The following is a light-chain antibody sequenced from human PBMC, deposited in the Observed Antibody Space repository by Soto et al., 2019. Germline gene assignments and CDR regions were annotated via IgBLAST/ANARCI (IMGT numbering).Light chain of an antibody. CDR3: CSYAGSYTHV. CDR2: EVS. J-gene: IGLJ1*01. Sequence: QSVLTQPASVSGSPGQSITISCTGSSGDIGNYDLVSWYQQIPGRAPKLMIFEVSRRPSGVSERFSGSKSGNTASLTISGLQAEDEADFHCCSYAGSYTHVFGTGTQLTVL. V-gene: IGLV2-23*02. CDR1: SGDIGNYDL.